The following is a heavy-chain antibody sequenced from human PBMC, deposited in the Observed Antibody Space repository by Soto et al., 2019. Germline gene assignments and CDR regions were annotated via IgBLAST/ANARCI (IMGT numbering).Heavy chain of an antibody. D-gene: IGHD3-9*01. J-gene: IGHJ5*02. V-gene: IGHV1-18*01. CDR3: ARGLDILTGYSIRYNWLDP. CDR2: ISAYNGNT. Sequence: ASVKVSCKASGYTFTSYGISWVRQAPGQGLEWMGWISAYNGNTNYAQKLQGRVTMTTDTSTSTAYMELRSLRSDDTAVYYCARGLDILTGYSIRYNWLDPWGQGTLVTVSS. CDR1: GYTFTSYG.